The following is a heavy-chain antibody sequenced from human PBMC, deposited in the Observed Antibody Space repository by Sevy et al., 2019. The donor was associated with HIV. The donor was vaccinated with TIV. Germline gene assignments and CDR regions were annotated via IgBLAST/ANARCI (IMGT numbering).Heavy chain of an antibody. CDR2: ISGSTLDT. CDR1: GFTFGNYA. V-gene: IGHV3-23*01. CDR3: AKDRIYRLSWYYLDH. D-gene: IGHD6-13*01. Sequence: GGSLRLSCAASGFTFGNYAMNWIRQAPGKGLEWVSSISGSTLDTSYEDSVKGRFTSSRESSQNTLYLGMNSMRAEDTAVYYCAKDRIYRLSWYYLDHWGERTLVTVSS. J-gene: IGHJ4*02.